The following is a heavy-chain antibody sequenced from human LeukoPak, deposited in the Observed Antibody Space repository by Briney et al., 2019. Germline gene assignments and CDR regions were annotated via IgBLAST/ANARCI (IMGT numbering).Heavy chain of an antibody. CDR3: ARAPMDIVATMYGEIDY. D-gene: IGHD5-12*01. CDR2: ISAYNGNT. J-gene: IGHJ4*02. V-gene: IGHV1-18*01. CDR1: GYTFTSYG. Sequence: GASVKVSCKASGYTFTSYGISWVRQAPGQGLEWMGWISAYNGNTNYAQKLQGRVTMTTDTSTSTAYMELRSLRSDDTAVYYCARAPMDIVATMYGEIDYWGQGTLVTVSS.